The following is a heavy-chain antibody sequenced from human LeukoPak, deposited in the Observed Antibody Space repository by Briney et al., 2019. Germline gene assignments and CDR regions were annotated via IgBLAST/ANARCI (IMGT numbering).Heavy chain of an antibody. CDR2: IWYDGSNK. Sequence: GGSLRLSCAASGFTFSTYGMHWVRQAPGKGLEWVAVIWYDGSNKYYADSVKGRFTTSRDNSKNTLYLQMNSLRAEDTAVYYCAKDLLYCSSSSCSAHSSSPGYWGQGTLVTVSS. CDR1: GFTFSTYG. J-gene: IGHJ4*02. D-gene: IGHD2-2*01. CDR3: AKDLLYCSSSSCSAHSSSPGY. V-gene: IGHV3-33*06.